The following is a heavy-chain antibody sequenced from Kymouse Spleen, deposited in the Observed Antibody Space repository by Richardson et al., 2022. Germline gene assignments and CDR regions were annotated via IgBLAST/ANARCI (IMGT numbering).Heavy chain of an antibody. D-gene: IGHD3-10*01. Sequence: QLQLQESGPGLVKPSETLSLTCTVSGGSISSSSYYWGWIRQPPGKGLEWIGSIYYSGSTYYNPSLKSRVTISVDTSKNQFSLKLSSVTAADTAVYYCARFGELLSLFDYWGQGTLVTVSS. CDR1: GGSISSSSYY. V-gene: IGHV4-39*01. J-gene: IGHJ4*02. CDR2: IYYSGST. CDR3: ARFGELLSLFDY.